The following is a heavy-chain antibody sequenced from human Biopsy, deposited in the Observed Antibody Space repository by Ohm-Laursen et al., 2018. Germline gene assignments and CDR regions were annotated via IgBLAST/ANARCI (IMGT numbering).Heavy chain of an antibody. D-gene: IGHD3-10*01. CDR2: FYSSGTA. Sequence: SETLSLTCAVSDASVSSGRYYWTWIRQPPRKPLEWIGYFYSSGTARYNPSLESRLSISMDTSKNEVSLRLTSMTAADTAVYFCARAPADQYAARNYYSSHAFDMWGQGTKVTVSS. V-gene: IGHV4-61*01. CDR1: DASVSSGRYY. CDR3: ARAPADQYAARNYYSSHAFDM. J-gene: IGHJ3*02.